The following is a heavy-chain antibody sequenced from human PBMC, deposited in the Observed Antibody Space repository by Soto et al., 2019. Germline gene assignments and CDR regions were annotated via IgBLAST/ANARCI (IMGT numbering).Heavy chain of an antibody. Sequence: GGSLRLSCAASGFTFRSFTMNWVRQAPGKGLEWVSTISSNSAYIYYTDALRGRFTISRDNAKNSLHLQMNSLRAEDTAMYYCAAGEPLHYRGQGTLVTVSS. CDR3: AAGEPLHY. CDR1: GFTFRSFT. J-gene: IGHJ4*02. CDR2: ISSNSAYI. V-gene: IGHV3-21*01. D-gene: IGHD1-26*01.